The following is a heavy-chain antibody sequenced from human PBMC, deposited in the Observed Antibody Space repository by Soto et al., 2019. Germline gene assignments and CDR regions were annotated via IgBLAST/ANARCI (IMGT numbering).Heavy chain of an antibody. CDR1: GGTFSSYA. D-gene: IGHD5-12*01. J-gene: IGHJ6*02. CDR3: ARDRRWLQFHAYYYGMDV. CDR2: IIPIFGTA. V-gene: IGHV1-69*12. Sequence: QVQLVQSGAEVKKPGSSVKVSCKASGGTFSSYAISWVRQAPGQGLEWMGGIIPIFGTANYAQKFQGRVTITADEATSPAYMELSSLRSEDTAVYYCARDRRWLQFHAYYYGMDVWGQGTTVTVSS.